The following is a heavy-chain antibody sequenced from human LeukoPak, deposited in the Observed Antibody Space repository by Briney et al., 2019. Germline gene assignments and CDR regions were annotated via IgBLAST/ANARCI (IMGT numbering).Heavy chain of an antibody. Sequence: PSQTLSLTCAVSGGSISSGDYSWSWIRQPPGRGLEWIGYMFHNENSYYNTSLKSRVTISVDRSKNQFSLKLSSMTAADTAVYYCTRAGGSGSLLDAFDIWGQGTMVTVSS. CDR3: TRAGGSGSLLDAFDI. J-gene: IGHJ3*02. CDR1: GGSISSGDYS. D-gene: IGHD3-10*01. CDR2: MFHNENS. V-gene: IGHV4-30-2*01.